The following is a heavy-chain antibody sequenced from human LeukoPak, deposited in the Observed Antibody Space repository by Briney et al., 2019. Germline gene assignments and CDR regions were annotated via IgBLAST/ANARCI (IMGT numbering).Heavy chain of an antibody. Sequence: SETLSLTCTVSGGSISSSSYYWGWIRQPPGKGLEWIGSIYYSGSTNYNPSLKSRVTISVDTSKNQFSLKLSSVTAADTAVYYCARSSTVTRAFWYFDLWGRGTLVTVSS. CDR1: GGSISSSSYY. V-gene: IGHV4-39*07. CDR2: IYYSGST. J-gene: IGHJ2*01. D-gene: IGHD4-17*01. CDR3: ARSSTVTRAFWYFDL.